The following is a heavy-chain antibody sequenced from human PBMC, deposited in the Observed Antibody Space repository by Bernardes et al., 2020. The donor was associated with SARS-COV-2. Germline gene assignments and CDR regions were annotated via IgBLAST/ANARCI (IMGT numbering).Heavy chain of an antibody. D-gene: IGHD1-26*01. V-gene: IGHV1-46*01. Sequence: ASVKVSCQASGYTFTSYYMHWVRQAPGQGLEWMGIINPSGGSTNYAQKFQGRVTMTRDTSTSTVYMELTSLRSEDTAVYYCARDTWESNSDLGYWGQGTLVTVSS. CDR1: GYTFTSYY. J-gene: IGHJ4*02. CDR3: ARDTWESNSDLGY. CDR2: INPSGGST.